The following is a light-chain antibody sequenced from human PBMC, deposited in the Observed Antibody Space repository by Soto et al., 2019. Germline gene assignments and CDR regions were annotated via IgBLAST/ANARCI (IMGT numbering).Light chain of an antibody. CDR2: GNN. Sequence: QSVLTQPHSVSGAPGQRITLSCTGSSSNIGAGYDVHWYQQLPGTAPKLLIYGNNNRPSEVPDRFSGSKSGTSASLAITGLQAEDEADYYCQSYDSSLSAWVFGGGTKVTVL. CDR1: SSNIGAGYD. CDR3: QSYDSSLSAWV. J-gene: IGLJ2*01. V-gene: IGLV1-40*01.